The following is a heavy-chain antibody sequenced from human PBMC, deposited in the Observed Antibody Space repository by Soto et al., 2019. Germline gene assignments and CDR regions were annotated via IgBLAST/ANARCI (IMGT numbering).Heavy chain of an antibody. J-gene: IGHJ4*02. D-gene: IGHD3-10*01. CDR2: IYYSGST. Sequence: QVQLQESGPGLVKPSQTLSLTCTVSGGSISSAGYNWSWIRQHPGKGLEWIGDIYYSGSTYYNPSLKSRVTISVDTSKNPFSLKLSSVTAADTAVYYCARYGSGTYDPTTFDSWGQGTLVTVSS. CDR1: GGSISSAGYN. V-gene: IGHV4-31*03. CDR3: ARYGSGTYDPTTFDS.